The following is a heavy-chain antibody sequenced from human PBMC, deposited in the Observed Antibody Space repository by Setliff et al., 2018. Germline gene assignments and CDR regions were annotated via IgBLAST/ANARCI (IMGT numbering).Heavy chain of an antibody. V-gene: IGHV4-39*01. Sequence: PSETLSLTCTVSDDSFTSSRYCWGWIRQAPGSGLEWIGSISYSGTPYYNASVGSRVTISIDTSRNQFSLELRSVTVADTATYYCVRPGGTTVVARHFDYWGSGILVTVS. CDR3: VRPGGTTVVARHFDY. D-gene: IGHD2-15*01. J-gene: IGHJ4*01. CDR2: ISYSGTP. CDR1: DDSFTSSRYC.